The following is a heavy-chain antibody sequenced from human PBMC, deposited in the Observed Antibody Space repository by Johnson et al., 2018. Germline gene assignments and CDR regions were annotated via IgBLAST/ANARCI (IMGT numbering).Heavy chain of an antibody. Sequence: EVQLVESGGGLVQPGGSLRLSCAASGFTFSSYAMSWVRQAPERGLEWVSMISGSGGSTSYADSVKGRFTVSRANSKNTLYLQRNSLRAEDTAGYYCAKVLEGDLLWIGLRDVWGKGTTVTVSS. CDR2: ISGSGGST. V-gene: IGHV3-23*04. CDR3: AKVLEGDLLWIGLRDV. CDR1: GFTFSSYA. J-gene: IGHJ6*04. D-gene: IGHD3-10*01.